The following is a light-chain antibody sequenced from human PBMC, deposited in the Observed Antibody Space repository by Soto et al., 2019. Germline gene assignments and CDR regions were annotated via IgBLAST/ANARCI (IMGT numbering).Light chain of an antibody. CDR2: RAS. CDR3: QQSDNWPPWT. J-gene: IGKJ1*01. Sequence: EIVMTQSPATLSVSPGESATLSCRASQSINSNLAWYQQKPGQAPRLLIYRASTRATGIPARFSGSGSGTDFTLTISRLEHEDFAVYYCQQSDNWPPWTFGQGTKVDIK. CDR1: QSINSN. V-gene: IGKV3-15*01.